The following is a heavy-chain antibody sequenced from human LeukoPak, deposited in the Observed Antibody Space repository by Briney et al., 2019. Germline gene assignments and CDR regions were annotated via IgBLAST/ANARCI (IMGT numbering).Heavy chain of an antibody. CDR3: ARVLDSSTSRYQALPY. CDR2: IKQVGGEK. D-gene: IGHD2-2*01. J-gene: IGHJ4*02. V-gene: IGHV3-7*01. Sequence: GGSLRLSCAASGFAFSNYWMTWVRQAPGKGLGWVANIKQVGGEKYYVDSVKGRFTISRDNAKNSLYLQMNRLKVEDTALYYCARVLDSSTSRYQALPYWGQGTLVSVSS. CDR1: GFAFSNYW.